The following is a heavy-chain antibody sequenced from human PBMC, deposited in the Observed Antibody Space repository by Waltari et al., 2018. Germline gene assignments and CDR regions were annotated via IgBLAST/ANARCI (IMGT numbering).Heavy chain of an antibody. J-gene: IGHJ6*02. D-gene: IGHD5-12*01. CDR1: GGTFSSYA. CDR2: IIPIFGTA. V-gene: IGHV1-69*01. Sequence: QVQLVQSGAEVKKPGSSVKVSCKASGGTFSSYALSWVRQAPGHGLEWMGGIIPIFGTANYAQKFQGRVTITADESTSTAYMELSSLRSEDTAVYYCASITKWLRPNRDYYYGMDVWGQGTTVTVSS. CDR3: ASITKWLRPNRDYYYGMDV.